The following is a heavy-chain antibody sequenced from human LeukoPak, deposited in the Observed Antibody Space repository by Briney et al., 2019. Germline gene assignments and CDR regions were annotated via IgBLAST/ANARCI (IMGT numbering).Heavy chain of an antibody. CDR1: GFTFSSYD. V-gene: IGHV3-13*01. CDR3: ARDCSSISCAGAFDI. Sequence: GGSLRLSCAASGFTFSSYDMHWVRQATGKGLEWVSAIGTAGDTYYPGSVKGRFTISRENAKNSLYLQMNSLRAGDTAVYYCARDCSSISCAGAFDIWGQGTMVTVSS. J-gene: IGHJ3*02. D-gene: IGHD2-2*01. CDR2: IGTAGDT.